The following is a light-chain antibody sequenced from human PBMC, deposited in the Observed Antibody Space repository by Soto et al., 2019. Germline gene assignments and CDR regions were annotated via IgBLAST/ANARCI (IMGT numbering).Light chain of an antibody. J-gene: IGKJ4*01. CDR2: GAS. V-gene: IGKV3-15*01. CDR3: QQYNKWPPLT. CDR1: QTVRSN. Sequence: EIVMTQSPATLSVSPGERATLSCRASQTVRSNLAWYQQKPGQAPRLLLYGASTRATGIPARFSGSGSGTEFTLTISSLQSEDFAVYYCQQYNKWPPLTFGGGTKVEIK.